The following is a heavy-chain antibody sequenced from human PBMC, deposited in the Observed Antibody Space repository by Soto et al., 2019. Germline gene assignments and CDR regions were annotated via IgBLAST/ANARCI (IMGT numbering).Heavy chain of an antibody. D-gene: IGHD6-6*01. CDR3: TTDLQYSSSSRRVSY. V-gene: IGHV3-15*01. J-gene: IGHJ4*02. Sequence: PGGSLRLSCAASGFTFSNAWISWVRQAPGKGLEWVGRIKSKTDGGTTDYAAPVKGRFTISRDDSKNTLYLQMNSLKTEDTAVYYCTTDLQYSSSSRRVSYWGQGTLVTVSS. CDR1: GFTFSNAW. CDR2: IKSKTDGGTT.